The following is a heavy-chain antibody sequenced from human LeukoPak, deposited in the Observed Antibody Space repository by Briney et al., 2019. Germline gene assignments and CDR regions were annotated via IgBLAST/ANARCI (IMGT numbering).Heavy chain of an antibody. Sequence: GGSLRLSCAASGFTFSSYAMSWVRQAPGKGLEWVSAISGSGGSTYYADSVQGRFTISRDNAENSLFLQMTSLRVEDTAVYYCVARGGWARFDYWGQGALVTVSA. CDR3: VARGGWARFDY. V-gene: IGHV3-23*01. CDR1: GFTFSSYA. CDR2: ISGSGGST. J-gene: IGHJ4*02. D-gene: IGHD6-19*01.